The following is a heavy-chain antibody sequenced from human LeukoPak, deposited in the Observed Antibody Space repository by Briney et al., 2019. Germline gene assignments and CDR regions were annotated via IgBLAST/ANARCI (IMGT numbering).Heavy chain of an antibody. V-gene: IGHV3-20*04. CDR3: ARHSSYSYGPYYMDV. CDR1: GFTFDDYG. Sequence: GGSLRLSCAASGFTFDDYGMSWVSQAPGKGLEWVSGISWNGGSTGYADSVKGRFTIPRDNAKNSLYLQMNSLRAEDTALYYCARHSSYSYGPYYMDVWGKGTTVTVSS. J-gene: IGHJ6*03. CDR2: ISWNGGST. D-gene: IGHD5-18*01.